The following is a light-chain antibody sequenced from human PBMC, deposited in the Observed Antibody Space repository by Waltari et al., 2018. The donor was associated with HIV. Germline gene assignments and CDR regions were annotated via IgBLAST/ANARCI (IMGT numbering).Light chain of an antibody. CDR3: SSYTITTAIV. CDR1: NSDVGAYNY. CDR2: EVT. V-gene: IGLV2-14*01. Sequence: QSALTQPASVSGSPGQSITISCTGTNSDVGAYNYVSWYQPHPGRTPKLLIYEVTNRPPGISNRFSGSKSGNTASMTIAGLQPEDEADYYCSSYTITTAIVFGGGTKLTVL. J-gene: IGLJ2*01.